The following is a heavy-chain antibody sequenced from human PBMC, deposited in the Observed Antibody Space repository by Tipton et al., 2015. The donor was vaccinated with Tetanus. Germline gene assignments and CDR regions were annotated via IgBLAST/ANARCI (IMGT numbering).Heavy chain of an antibody. Sequence: TLSLTCVVSGDSIKSYYWSWIRQPPGKGLEWIGYIYYSGSTNYNPSLKSRVTISVDTSKNQFSLKLSSVTAADTAVYYCARGTGDYWGQGTLVTVSS. V-gene: IGHV4-59*01. CDR1: GDSIKSYY. CDR3: ARGTGDY. J-gene: IGHJ4*02. CDR2: IYYSGST. D-gene: IGHD1-14*01.